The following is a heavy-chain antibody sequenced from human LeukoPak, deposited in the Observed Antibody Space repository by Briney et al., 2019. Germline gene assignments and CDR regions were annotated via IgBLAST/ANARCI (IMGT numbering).Heavy chain of an antibody. J-gene: IGHJ4*02. D-gene: IGHD1-26*01. CDR1: GFTFSNYA. V-gene: IGHV3-30*09. CDR2: ISYDGSNE. CDR3: ARLIVGQYYFDY. Sequence: GGSLRLSCAASGFTFSNYATHWVRQAPGKGLEWVAAISYDGSNEYYADSVKGRFAISRDNSKNTLYLQMNSLRDEDTAVYYCARLIVGQYYFDYWGQGTLVTVSS.